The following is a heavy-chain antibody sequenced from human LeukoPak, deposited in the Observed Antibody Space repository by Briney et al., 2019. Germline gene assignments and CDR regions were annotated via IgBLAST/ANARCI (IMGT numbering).Heavy chain of an antibody. J-gene: IGHJ5*02. CDR1: GGTFSSYA. D-gene: IGHD2-2*01. CDR2: IIPIFGTA. Sequence: SVKVSCKASGGTFSSYAISWVRQAPGQGLERMGGIIPIFGTANYAQKFQGRVTITADKSTSTAYMELSSLRSEDTAVYYCAREGGTNCSSTSCYALNWFDPWGQGTLVTVSS. V-gene: IGHV1-69*06. CDR3: AREGGTNCSSTSCYALNWFDP.